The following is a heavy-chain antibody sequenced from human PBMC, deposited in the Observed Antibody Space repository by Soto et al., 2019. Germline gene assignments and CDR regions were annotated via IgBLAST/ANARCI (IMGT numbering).Heavy chain of an antibody. CDR3: ARGGDVVVPAAILAYYYYGMDV. V-gene: IGHV1-2*04. D-gene: IGHD2-2*02. J-gene: IGHJ6*02. CDR1: GYTFTGYY. CDR2: INPNSGGT. Sequence: GASVKVSCKASGYTFTGYYMHWVRQAPGQGLEWMGWINPNSGGTNYAQKFQGWVTMTRDTSISTAYMELGRLRSDDTAVYYCARGGDVVVPAAILAYYYYGMDVWGQGTTVTVSS.